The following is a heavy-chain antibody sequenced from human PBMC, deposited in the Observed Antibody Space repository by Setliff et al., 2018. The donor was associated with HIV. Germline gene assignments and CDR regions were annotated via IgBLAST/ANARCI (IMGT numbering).Heavy chain of an antibody. V-gene: IGHV1-69*13. CDR2: VIPIFDKT. D-gene: IGHD3-10*01. CDR3: ARDRPHQHYFELYSFYYMEI. Sequence: SVKVSCKSSGGTFSNYAFSWVRQAPAQGLEWMGGVIPIFDKTTYAQKFQGRVTITADEATNTVFMELSNLRCDDTAVYYCARDRPHQHYFELYSFYYMEIWGKGTTVTFSS. CDR1: GGTFSNYA. J-gene: IGHJ6*03.